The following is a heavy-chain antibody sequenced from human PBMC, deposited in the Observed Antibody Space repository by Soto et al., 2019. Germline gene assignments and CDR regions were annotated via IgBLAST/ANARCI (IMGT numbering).Heavy chain of an antibody. CDR3: ARVGVDVYTAMVTNYYGMDV. D-gene: IGHD5-18*01. Sequence: ASVKVSCKASGGTFSSYAISWVRQAPGQGLEWMGGIIPIFGTANYAQKFQGRVTITADKSTSTAYMELSSLRSEDTAVYYCARVGVDVYTAMVTNYYGMDVWGQGTTVTVSS. V-gene: IGHV1-69*06. CDR2: IIPIFGTA. J-gene: IGHJ6*02. CDR1: GGTFSSYA.